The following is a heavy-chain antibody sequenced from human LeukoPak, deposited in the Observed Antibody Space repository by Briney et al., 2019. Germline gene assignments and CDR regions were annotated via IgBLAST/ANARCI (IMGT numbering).Heavy chain of an antibody. D-gene: IGHD1-26*01. J-gene: IGHJ4*02. CDR2: ISGSGGST. Sequence: GGTLRPSCAASGFTFSSYGMSWVRQAPGKGLEWVSAISGSGGSTYYADSVKGRFTISRDNSKNTLYLQMNSLRAEDTAVYYCAKDPGEYSGSYFDYWGQGTLVTVSS. V-gene: IGHV3-23*01. CDR3: AKDPGEYSGSYFDY. CDR1: GFTFSSYG.